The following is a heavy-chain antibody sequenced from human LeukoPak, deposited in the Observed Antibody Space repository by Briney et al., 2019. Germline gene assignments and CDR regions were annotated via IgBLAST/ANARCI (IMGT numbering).Heavy chain of an antibody. CDR1: GYTFTSYG. J-gene: IGHJ3*02. Sequence: ASVKVSCMASGYTFTSYGISWVRQAPGQGLEWMGWISAYNGNTNYAQKLQGRVTMTTDTSTSTAYMELRSLRSEDTAVYYCASSYDMDAFDIWGQGTMVTVSS. V-gene: IGHV1-18*01. CDR3: ASSYDMDAFDI. CDR2: ISAYNGNT. D-gene: IGHD5-12*01.